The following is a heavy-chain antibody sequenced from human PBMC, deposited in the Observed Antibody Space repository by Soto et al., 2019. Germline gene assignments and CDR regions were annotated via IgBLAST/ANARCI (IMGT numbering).Heavy chain of an antibody. CDR3: ARDLLRGYCSSTSCSPLNLNYYYYYMDV. CDR2: INAGNGNT. CDR1: GYTFTSYA. Sequence: ASVKVSCKASGYTFTSYAMHWVRQAPGQRLEWMGWINAGNGNTKYSQKFQGRVTITRDTSASTAYMELSSLRSEDTAVYYCARDLLRGYCSSTSCSPLNLNYYYYYMDVWGKGTTVTVSS. V-gene: IGHV1-3*01. D-gene: IGHD2-2*01. J-gene: IGHJ6*03.